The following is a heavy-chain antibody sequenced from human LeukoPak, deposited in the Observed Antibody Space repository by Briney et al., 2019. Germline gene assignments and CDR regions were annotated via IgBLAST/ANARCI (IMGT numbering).Heavy chain of an antibody. J-gene: IGHJ5*02. D-gene: IGHD6-13*01. V-gene: IGHV1-24*01. CDR3: ARGYSSSWYSWFDP. Sequence: ASVKVSCKVSGYTLTELSMHWVRQAPGKGLEWMGGFDPEDGETIYAQKFQGRVTMTEDTSTDTAYMELSSLRSEDTAVYYCARGYSSSWYSWFDPWGQGTLVTVSS. CDR1: GYTLTELS. CDR2: FDPEDGET.